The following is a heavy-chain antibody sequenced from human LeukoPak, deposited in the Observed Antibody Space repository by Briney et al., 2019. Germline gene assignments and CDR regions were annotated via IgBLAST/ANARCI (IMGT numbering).Heavy chain of an antibody. CDR3: ARGVVYPAWSGPHWSDY. Sequence: GGSLRLSCAASGFTFSSYWMSWVRQAPGRGPEWVAHIKQDASQEYHVDSVKGRFTISRDNAKNSLYLQMNSLRAEDTAVYYCARGVVYPAWSGPHWSDYWGQGALVTVSS. J-gene: IGHJ4*02. V-gene: IGHV3-7*01. D-gene: IGHD3-3*01. CDR2: IKQDASQE. CDR1: GFTFSSYW.